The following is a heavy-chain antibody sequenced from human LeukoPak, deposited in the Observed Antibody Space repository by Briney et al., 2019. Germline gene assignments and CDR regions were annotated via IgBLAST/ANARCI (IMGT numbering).Heavy chain of an antibody. J-gene: IGHJ4*02. D-gene: IGHD3-3*01. CDR2: IYPGDSDT. CDR1: GYRFTSYW. V-gene: IGHV5-51*01. Sequence: GEALQISFQGPGYRFTSYWIGWVRPMPGKGREWMGIIYPGDSDTRYSPSFQGQVTISADKSISTAYLQWSSLKASDTAMYYCARHVSSDFGVDYWGQGTLVTVSS. CDR3: ARHVSSDFGVDY.